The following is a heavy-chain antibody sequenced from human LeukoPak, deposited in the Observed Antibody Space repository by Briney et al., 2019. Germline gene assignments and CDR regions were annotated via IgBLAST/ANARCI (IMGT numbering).Heavy chain of an antibody. CDR3: ARVRSSGSPLDY. D-gene: IGHD3-10*01. CDR1: GFTFSDYY. CDR2: MSKSSSST. V-gene: IGHV3-11*05. J-gene: IGHJ4*02. Sequence: GGSLRLSCAASGFTFSDYYMSWIRQAPGKGLEWVSYMSKSSSSTNYADSVKGRFSISRDNAKNSLYLQLNSLTVEDTAVYYCARVRSSGSPLDYWGQGTLVTVSS.